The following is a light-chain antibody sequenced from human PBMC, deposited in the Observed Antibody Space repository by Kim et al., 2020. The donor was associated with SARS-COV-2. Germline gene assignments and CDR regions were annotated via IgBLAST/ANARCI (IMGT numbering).Light chain of an antibody. CDR1: KLGDKY. J-gene: IGLJ3*02. CDR3: QAWDSSTEV. Sequence: VSVSPGQTASITCSGDKLGDKYACWYQQKPGQSPVLVIYQDSKRPSGIPERFSGSNSGNTATLTISGTQAMDEADYYCQAWDSSTEVFGGGTQLTV. V-gene: IGLV3-1*01. CDR2: QDS.